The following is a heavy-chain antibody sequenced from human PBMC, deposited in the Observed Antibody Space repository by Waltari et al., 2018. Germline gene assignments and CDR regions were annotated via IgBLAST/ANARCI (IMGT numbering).Heavy chain of an antibody. J-gene: IGHJ4*02. Sequence: EVQLLESGGGLVQPGGSLRLSCAASGFTFSSSAMSWVRQAPGKGLAWVSAISGSGGSTYFADSVKGRFTISRDNSMNALYLQMNSLRAEDTAVYYCATDFLEATVTPYYFDYWGQGTLVTVSS. CDR1: GFTFSSSA. D-gene: IGHD4-17*01. CDR2: ISGSGGST. V-gene: IGHV3-23*01. CDR3: ATDFLEATVTPYYFDY.